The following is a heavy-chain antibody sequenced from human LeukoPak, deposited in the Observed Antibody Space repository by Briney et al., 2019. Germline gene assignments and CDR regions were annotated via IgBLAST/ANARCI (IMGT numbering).Heavy chain of an antibody. CDR1: GGSFSGYY. Sequence: SETLSLTCAVYGGSFSGYYWSWIRQPPGKGLEWIGEINHSGSTNYNPSLKSRVTISVDTSKNQFSLKLSSVTAADTAVYYCARETPDYYDSSGYYSYYFDYWGQGTLVTVSS. D-gene: IGHD3-22*01. J-gene: IGHJ4*02. V-gene: IGHV4-34*01. CDR3: ARETPDYYDSSGYYSYYFDY. CDR2: INHSGST.